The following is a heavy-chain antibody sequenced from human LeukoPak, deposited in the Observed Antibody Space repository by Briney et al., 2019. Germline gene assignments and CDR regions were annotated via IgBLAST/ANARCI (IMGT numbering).Heavy chain of an antibody. V-gene: IGHV1-18*01. D-gene: IGHD4-17*01. Sequence: ASVKVSCKTSGYTFTSYGLSWVRQPPGQGLEWMGCIITYNGNTYYSQKLQGRVTMTTDTSTSTAYMELKSLRSDGTAVYYCAKNTVTSEEYFYYYMDVWGKGTTVTVSS. CDR2: IITYNGNT. CDR1: GYTFTSYG. J-gene: IGHJ6*03. CDR3: AKNTVTSEEYFYYYMDV.